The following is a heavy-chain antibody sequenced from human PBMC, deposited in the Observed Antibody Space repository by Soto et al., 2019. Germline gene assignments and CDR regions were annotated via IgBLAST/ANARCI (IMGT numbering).Heavy chain of an antibody. CDR3: ARDVFCGGAPACPDMDV. J-gene: IGHJ6*02. V-gene: IGHV1-18*04. Sequence: ASVKVSCKASGYTFIGYSITWVRQAPGQGLEWMGRISGYNGNTNYARTLRGRLTLTTDTSTSTAYMELRSLTSDDTAVYYCARDVFCGGAPACPDMDVWGQGTTVTVS. D-gene: IGHD2-21*01. CDR1: GYTFIGYS. CDR2: ISGYNGNT.